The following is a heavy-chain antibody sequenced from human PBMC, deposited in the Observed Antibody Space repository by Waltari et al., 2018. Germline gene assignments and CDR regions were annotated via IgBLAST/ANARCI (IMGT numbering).Heavy chain of an antibody. Sequence: QVQLVQSGAEIKKPGASVKVSCKASGYTFTSSYIHWVRQAPGQGLGWMGIINPSSGSASYVQKLQGRVSMTRDTSTSTVYMELSGLRSEDTAIYYCARDQYSGSYFDFWGQGTLVTVSS. CDR2: INPSSGSA. J-gene: IGHJ4*02. D-gene: IGHD1-26*01. CDR3: ARDQYSGSYFDF. V-gene: IGHV1-46*04. CDR1: GYTFTSSY.